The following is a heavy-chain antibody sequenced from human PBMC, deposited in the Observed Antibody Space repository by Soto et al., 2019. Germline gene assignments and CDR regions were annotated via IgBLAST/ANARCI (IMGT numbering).Heavy chain of an antibody. D-gene: IGHD3-10*01. Sequence: EVQLVESGGGLVQPGRSLRLSCAASGFTFDDYNMHWVRQAPGKGLEWVSGINWNSLSKGYADSVKGRFTISRDNAKSALFLQLTSLRAADTALYYCAKELVWFGEFRGRWALHMWGQGTMVTVSS. CDR2: INWNSLSK. CDR1: GFTFDDYN. V-gene: IGHV3-9*01. J-gene: IGHJ3*02. CDR3: AKELVWFGEFRGRWALHM.